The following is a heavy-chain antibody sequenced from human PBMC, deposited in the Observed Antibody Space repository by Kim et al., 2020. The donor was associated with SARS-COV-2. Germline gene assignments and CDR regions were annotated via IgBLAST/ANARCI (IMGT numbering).Heavy chain of an antibody. J-gene: IGHJ4*02. CDR1: GYTFTGYY. CDR2: INPNSGGT. V-gene: IGHV1-2*06. Sequence: ASVKVSCKASGYTFTGYYMHWVRQAPGQGLEWMGRINPNSGGTNYAQKFQDRVTMTRDTSISTAYMELSRLRSDDTAVYYCARWGPPGGQYYFDYWGQGTLVTVSS. D-gene: IGHD7-27*01. CDR3: ARWGPPGGQYYFDY.